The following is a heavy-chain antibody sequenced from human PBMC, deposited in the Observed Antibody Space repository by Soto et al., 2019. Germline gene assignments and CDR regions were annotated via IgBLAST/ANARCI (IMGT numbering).Heavy chain of an antibody. J-gene: IGHJ4*02. CDR2: ISGSGGST. V-gene: IGHV3-23*01. CDR1: GFTFSSYA. CDR3: AKEGGSGWYFDY. Sequence: VGSLRLSSAASGFTFSSYAMSWVRQAPGKGLEWVSAISGSGGSTYYADSVKGRFTISRDNSKNTLYLQMNSLRAEDTAVYYCAKEGGSGWYFDYWGQGTLVTVSS. D-gene: IGHD6-19*01.